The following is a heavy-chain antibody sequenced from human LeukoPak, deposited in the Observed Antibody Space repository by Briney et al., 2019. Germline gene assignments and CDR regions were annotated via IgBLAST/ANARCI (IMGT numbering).Heavy chain of an antibody. CDR2: IWYDGTKE. CDR3: ARDYGDGYNLDY. Sequence: GGSLRLSCAASGFTLSSYGMHWVRQAPGKGLEWVAVIWYDGTKEYDSDSVKGRFTISRDNSKNTLYLQMNSLTAEDTAVYYCARDYGDGYNLDYWGQGTLVTVSS. J-gene: IGHJ4*02. V-gene: IGHV3-33*01. D-gene: IGHD5-24*01. CDR1: GFTLSSYG.